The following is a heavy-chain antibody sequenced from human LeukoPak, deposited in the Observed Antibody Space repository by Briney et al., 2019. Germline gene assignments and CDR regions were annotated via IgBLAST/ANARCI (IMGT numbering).Heavy chain of an antibody. V-gene: IGHV3-11*04. CDR2: ISRSGSTK. Sequence: GESLRLSCAASGFTFSDYNMRWIRQAPGKGLEWVSSISRSGSTKYYADSVKGRFTISRDNAKNSLYLQMNSLRAEDTAVYYCARDRSPGNFDYWGQGTLVTVSS. D-gene: IGHD3-10*01. CDR3: ARDRSPGNFDY. CDR1: GFTFSDYN. J-gene: IGHJ4*02.